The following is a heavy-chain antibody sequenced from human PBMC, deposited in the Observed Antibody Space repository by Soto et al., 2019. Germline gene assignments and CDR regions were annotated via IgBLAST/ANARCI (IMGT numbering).Heavy chain of an antibody. Sequence: GASVKVSCKASGGTFSSYAISWVLQAPGQGLEWMGGIIPIFGTANYAQKFQGRVTITADKSTSTAYMELSSLRSEDTAVYYCARASYIKYYFDYWGQGTLVTVSS. V-gene: IGHV1-69*06. CDR3: ARASYIKYYFDY. CDR1: GGTFSSYA. D-gene: IGHD2-15*01. J-gene: IGHJ4*02. CDR2: IIPIFGTA.